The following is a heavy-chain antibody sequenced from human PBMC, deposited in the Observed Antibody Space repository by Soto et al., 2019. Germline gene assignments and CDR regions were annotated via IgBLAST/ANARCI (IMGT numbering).Heavy chain of an antibody. CDR2: IYDSGST. V-gene: IGHV4-59*01. CDR3: ARGGVLAGTFEY. CDR1: GGSISSYY. Sequence: SETLSLTCSVSGGSISSYYWIWIRQPPGKGLEWIGYIYDSGSTNYNPSLKSRVTISVDTSKNQFSLKLSSVTAADTAVYYCARGGVLAGTFEYWGQGTLVTVSS. J-gene: IGHJ4*02. D-gene: IGHD1-7*01.